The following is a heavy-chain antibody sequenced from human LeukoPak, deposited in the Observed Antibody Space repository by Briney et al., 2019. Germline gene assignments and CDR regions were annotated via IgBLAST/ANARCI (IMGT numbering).Heavy chain of an antibody. CDR1: GYTFTGYF. J-gene: IGHJ6*02. CDR3: ARAIFGVVKNYYYYYGMDV. V-gene: IGHV1-2*02. Sequence: ASVKVSCKAPGYTFTGYFMHWVRQAPGQGLGWMGWINPNSGGANDAQKFQGRVTMTRDTSISTAYMELSRLRSDDTAVYYCARAIFGVVKNYYYYYGMDVWGQGTTVTVSS. CDR2: INPNSGGA. D-gene: IGHD3-3*01.